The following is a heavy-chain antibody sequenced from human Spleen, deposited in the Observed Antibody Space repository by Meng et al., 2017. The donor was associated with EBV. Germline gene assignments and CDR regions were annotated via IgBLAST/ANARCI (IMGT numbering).Heavy chain of an antibody. Sequence: HMPLHDYGRTLVKPTQTLTLTCTFSGVSLGTSGEGVAWIRQPPGKALEWLALIYWDDDKRYSPSLRSRLTITKDTSKNQVVLTMTNMDPVDTATYYCAHRDYYGVVDYWGQGTLVTVSS. CDR3: AHRDYYGVVDY. CDR1: GVSLGTSGEG. V-gene: IGHV2-5*02. J-gene: IGHJ4*02. D-gene: IGHD3-10*01. CDR2: IYWDDDK.